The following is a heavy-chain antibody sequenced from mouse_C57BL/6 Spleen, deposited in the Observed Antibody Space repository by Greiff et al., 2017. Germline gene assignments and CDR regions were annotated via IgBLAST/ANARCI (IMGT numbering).Heavy chain of an antibody. CDR1: GYTFTSYW. D-gene: IGHD2-3*01. J-gene: IGHJ4*01. CDR3: ARGYDGYYEGFYAMDD. V-gene: IGHV1-64*01. Sequence: QVHVKQPGAELVKPGASVKLSCKASGYTFTSYWMHWVTQRPGPGLEWIGMIHPNSGSTNYNEKFKSKATLTVDKSSSTAYRQLSSLTSEDSAVYYWARGYDGYYEGFYAMDDWGQGTSVTVSS. CDR2: IHPNSGST.